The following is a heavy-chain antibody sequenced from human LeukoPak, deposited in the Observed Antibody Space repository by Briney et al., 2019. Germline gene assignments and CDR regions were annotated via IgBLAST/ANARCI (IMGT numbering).Heavy chain of an antibody. CDR3: IRDFRSADL. J-gene: IGHJ5*02. CDR2: IYVDGRTT. Sequence: GGSLRLSCAASGFTFSRHPMNWVRQPPGKGLVWVSRIYVDGRTTNYADSVKGRFTISRDNAKNTVYLEMNSLSVEDTATYYCIRDFRSADLWGQGTLVTVTS. CDR1: GFTFSRHP. V-gene: IGHV3-74*01.